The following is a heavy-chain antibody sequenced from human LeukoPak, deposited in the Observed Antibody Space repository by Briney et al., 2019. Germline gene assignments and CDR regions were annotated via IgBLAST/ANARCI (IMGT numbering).Heavy chain of an antibody. CDR3: ARRKRAAGYY. CDR2: IYHTGST. D-gene: IGHD6-13*01. V-gene: IGHV4-4*02. J-gene: IGHJ4*02. Sequence: PSETLSLTCAVSGGSINSSNWWSWVRQPPGKGLEWIGEIYHTGSTNYNPSLKSRVTISVDKSKKQFSLKLTSVTAADTAVYYCARRKRAAGYYWGQGTLVTVFS. CDR1: GGSINSSNW.